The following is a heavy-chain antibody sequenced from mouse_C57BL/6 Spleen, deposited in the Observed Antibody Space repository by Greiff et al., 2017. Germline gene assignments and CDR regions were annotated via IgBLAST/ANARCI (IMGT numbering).Heavy chain of an antibody. CDR2: INYDGSST. Sequence: EVKLVESEGGLVQPGSSMKLSCTASGFTFSDYYMAWVRQVPEKGLEWVANINYDGSSTYYLDSLKSRFIISSDNAKNILDLQVSSLKSEDTATDYCARDGDYDGFAYWGQGTLVTVSA. J-gene: IGHJ3*01. CDR1: GFTFSDYY. CDR3: ARDGDYDGFAY. V-gene: IGHV5-16*01. D-gene: IGHD2-4*01.